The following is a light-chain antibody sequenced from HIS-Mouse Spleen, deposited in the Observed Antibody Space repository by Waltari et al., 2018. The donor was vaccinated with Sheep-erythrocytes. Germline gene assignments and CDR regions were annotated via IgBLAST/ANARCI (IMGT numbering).Light chain of an antibody. J-gene: IGKJ1*01. CDR2: EAS. CDR1: QSVSSY. V-gene: IGKV3-11*01. Sequence: EIVLTQSPATLSLSPGERATLSCRASQSVSSYLAWYQQKPGQAPRLLIYEASNRATGIPARFSGGGSGTDFTLTISSLEPEDFAVYYCQQRSNWPPTFGQGTKVEIK. CDR3: QQRSNWPPT.